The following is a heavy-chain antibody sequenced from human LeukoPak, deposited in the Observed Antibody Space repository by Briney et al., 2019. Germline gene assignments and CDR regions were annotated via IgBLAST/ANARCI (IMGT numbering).Heavy chain of an antibody. CDR3: ARVSEPRSSGSPEDY. Sequence: SGGSLRLSCAASGFTFSSYSMNWVRQAPGKGLEWVSSISSSSSYIYYADSVKGRFTISRDNAKNSLYLQMNSLRAEDTAVYYCARVSEPRSSGSPEDYWGQGTLVTVSS. CDR2: ISSSSSYI. CDR1: GFTFSSYS. D-gene: IGHD1-26*01. J-gene: IGHJ4*02. V-gene: IGHV3-21*01.